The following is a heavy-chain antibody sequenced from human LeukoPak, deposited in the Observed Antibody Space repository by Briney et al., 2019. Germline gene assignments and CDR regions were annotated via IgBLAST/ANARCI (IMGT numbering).Heavy chain of an antibody. J-gene: IGHJ4*02. CDR1: GFTFSSYG. CDR3: ARDRVLVGRFDY. Sequence: PGGSLRLSCAASGFTFSSYGMHWARQAPGKGLEWVAVIWYDGSNTYYADSVKGRFTISRDNSKNTLYLQMNSLRAEDTAVYYCARDRVLVGRFDYWGQGTLVTVSS. V-gene: IGHV3-33*01. CDR2: IWYDGSNT. D-gene: IGHD2-15*01.